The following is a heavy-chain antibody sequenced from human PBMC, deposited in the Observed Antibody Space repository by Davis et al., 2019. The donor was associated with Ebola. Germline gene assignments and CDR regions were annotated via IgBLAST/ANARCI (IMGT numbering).Heavy chain of an antibody. V-gene: IGHV1-8*01. CDR1: GYTFTTYD. CDR3: ARDGSLLWGIQY. CDR2: MNPNSGNT. Sequence: AASVKVSCKASGYTFTTYDTTWVRQATGQGLEWMGWMNPNSGNTGYAQKFQGRVTMTRDTSRSTAYMELRSLTSEDTAVYYCARDGSLLWGIQYWGQGTLVTVSS. J-gene: IGHJ4*02. D-gene: IGHD3-16*01.